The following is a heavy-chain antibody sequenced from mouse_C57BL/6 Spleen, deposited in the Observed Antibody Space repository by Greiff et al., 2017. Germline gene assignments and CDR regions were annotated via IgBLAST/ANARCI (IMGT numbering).Heavy chain of an antibody. CDR3: AREWYYGSRAGAMDY. CDR1: GYTFTNYW. D-gene: IGHD1-1*01. J-gene: IGHJ4*01. CDR2: IYPGGGYT. V-gene: IGHV1-63*01. Sequence: QVQLQQSGAELVRPGTSVKMSCKASGYTFTNYWIGWAKQRPGHGLEWIGDIYPGGGYTNYNEKFKGKATLTADKSSSTADMQFSSLTSEDSAIYYCAREWYYGSRAGAMDYWGQGTSVTVSS.